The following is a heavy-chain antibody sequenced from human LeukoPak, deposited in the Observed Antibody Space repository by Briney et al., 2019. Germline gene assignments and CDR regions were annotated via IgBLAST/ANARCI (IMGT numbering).Heavy chain of an antibody. CDR2: IYPGDSDT. V-gene: IGHV5-51*01. J-gene: IGHJ4*02. CDR3: ARVSSTSYFDY. Sequence: GASLKICSEASGSSITNYWICWVRQLPGKRLGWMGIIYPGDSDTRYSPSFQDQVTISADKSISTAYLQWSSLKASDTSMYDCARVSSTSYFDYWGQGTLVTVSS. D-gene: IGHD2-2*01. CDR1: GSSITNYW.